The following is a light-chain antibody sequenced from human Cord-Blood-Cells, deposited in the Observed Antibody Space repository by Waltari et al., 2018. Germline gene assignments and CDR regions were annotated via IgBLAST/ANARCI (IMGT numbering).Light chain of an antibody. CDR1: QSVSSSY. CDR2: GAS. V-gene: IGKV3-20*01. Sequence: EIVLTQSPGTLSLSPGERATLSCRASQSVSSSYLAWYQQKPGQAPRLLIYGASSRATGIPDRFSGSGSGTEFTLTISRLEPEDFALYYCQQYGSSPQGTFGGGTKVEIK. J-gene: IGKJ4*01. CDR3: QQYGSSPQGT.